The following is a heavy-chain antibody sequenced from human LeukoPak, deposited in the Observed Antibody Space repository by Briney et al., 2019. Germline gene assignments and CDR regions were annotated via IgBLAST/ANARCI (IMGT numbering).Heavy chain of an antibody. CDR2: ISSSSTYI. J-gene: IGHJ4*02. D-gene: IGHD2-15*01. Sequence: GGSLRLSCAASGFTFSTYSMTWVRQAPGKGLQWVSSISSSSTYIYYAGSVKGRFTISRDNAKNSLYLQMNSLRAEDTAVYYCARSAGGFYYFDFWGQGTLVTVSS. CDR3: ARSAGGFYYFDF. CDR1: GFTFSTYS. V-gene: IGHV3-21*01.